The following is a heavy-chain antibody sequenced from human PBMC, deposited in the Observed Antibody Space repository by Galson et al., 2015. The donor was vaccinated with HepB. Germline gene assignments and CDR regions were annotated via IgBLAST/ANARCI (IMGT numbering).Heavy chain of an antibody. J-gene: IGHJ4*02. D-gene: IGHD6-13*01. V-gene: IGHV3-7*03. CDR1: GFNFGTYW. CDR2: IKPDGSKI. Sequence: SLRLSCAASGFNFGTYWMSWARQAPGRGLEWVANIKPDGSKIYYVDSVKGRFTVSRDNAKNSLYLQINSLRAEDAAVYYCVREAAAAGDSWGQGTLVTVSS. CDR3: VREAAAAGDS.